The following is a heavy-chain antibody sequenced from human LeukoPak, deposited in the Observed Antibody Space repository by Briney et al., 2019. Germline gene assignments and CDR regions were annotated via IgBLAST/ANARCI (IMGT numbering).Heavy chain of an antibody. CDR3: ASGKRLTFDY. CDR1: GFTFSSYE. CDR2: ISSSGSTI. Sequence: GGFLRLSCAASGFTFSSYEMSWVRQAPGKGLEWVSYISSSGSTIYYADSVKGRFAISRDNAKNALYLQMNSLRAEDTAVYYCASGKRLTFDYWGQGTLVTVSS. D-gene: IGHD4-23*01. J-gene: IGHJ4*02. V-gene: IGHV3-48*03.